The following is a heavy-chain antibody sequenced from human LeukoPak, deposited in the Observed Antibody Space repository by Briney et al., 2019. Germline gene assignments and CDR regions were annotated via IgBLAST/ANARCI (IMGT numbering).Heavy chain of an antibody. Sequence: PSETLSLTCTVSGGSISSSSYYWGWIRQPPGKGLEWIGYIYYSGSTNYNPSLKSRVTISVDTSKNQFSLKLSSVTAADTAVYYCARATIFGVVINRFDPWGQGTLVTVSS. J-gene: IGHJ5*02. V-gene: IGHV4-61*05. CDR3: ARATIFGVVINRFDP. CDR2: IYYSGST. D-gene: IGHD3-3*01. CDR1: GGSISSSSYY.